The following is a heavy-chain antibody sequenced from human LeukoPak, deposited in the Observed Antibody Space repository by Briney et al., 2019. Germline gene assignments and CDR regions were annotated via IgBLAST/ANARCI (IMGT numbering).Heavy chain of an antibody. V-gene: IGHV3-7*01. CDR3: AREELLWFHSIDY. J-gene: IGHJ4*02. CDR2: IKQDGSEK. Sequence: GGSLRLSCAASGFTFSSYWMSWVRQAPGKGLEWVANIKQDGSEKYYGDSVKGRFTISRDNAKNSLYLQMNSLRAEDTAVYYCAREELLWFHSIDYWGQGTLVTVSS. D-gene: IGHD3-10*01. CDR1: GFTFSSYW.